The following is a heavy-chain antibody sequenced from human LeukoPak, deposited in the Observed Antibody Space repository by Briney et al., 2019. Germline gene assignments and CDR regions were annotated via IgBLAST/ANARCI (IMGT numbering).Heavy chain of an antibody. D-gene: IGHD4-17*01. J-gene: IGHJ4*02. CDR3: ARDLGDYGDYNTFDY. Sequence: SSETLSLTCTVSGGSISSYQWNWIRQPAGKGLEWIGRIFISGSTNYNPSLKSRVTMSVDTSKNQFSLKLSSVTAADTAVYYCARDLGDYGDYNTFDYWGQGTLVTVSS. CDR1: GGSISSYQ. CDR2: IFISGST. V-gene: IGHV4-4*07.